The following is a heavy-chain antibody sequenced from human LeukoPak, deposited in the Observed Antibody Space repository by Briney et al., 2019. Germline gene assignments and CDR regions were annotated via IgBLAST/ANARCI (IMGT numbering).Heavy chain of an antibody. V-gene: IGHV4-4*07. CDR1: GGSISSYY. D-gene: IGHD6-13*01. Sequence: SDTLSLTCTGSGGSISSYYWSWLRQPAGKGLEWIGRIYPSGSTNYNPPLKSRVTMSVDTSKSQLSLKLSSVTAADMAVYYCAPYLRGSVWSFDYWGQGTLVTVSS. CDR3: APYLRGSVWSFDY. J-gene: IGHJ4*02. CDR2: IYPSGST.